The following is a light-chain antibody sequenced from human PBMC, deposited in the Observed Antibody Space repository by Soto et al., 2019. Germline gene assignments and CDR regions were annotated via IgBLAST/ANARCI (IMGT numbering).Light chain of an antibody. CDR1: NSNIGAGYD. CDR2: GNS. J-gene: IGLJ2*01. V-gene: IGLV1-40*01. CDR3: QSDDSGLSGYVV. Sequence: QSVLTQPPSVSGAPGQRVTISCTGSNSNIGAGYDVHWYQQLPGTAPKLLIYGNSNRPSGVPDRFSGSKSGTSASLAITGLQSDDEADYYCQSDDSGLSGYVVFGGGTKLTVL.